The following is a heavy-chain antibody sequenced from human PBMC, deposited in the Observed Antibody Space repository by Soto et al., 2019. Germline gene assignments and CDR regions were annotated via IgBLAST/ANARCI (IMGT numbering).Heavy chain of an antibody. CDR2: VYHSGTT. CDR1: GASIGTNNW. Sequence: HSATLSLTCAVSGASIGTNNWWSWVRQPPGKGLEWIGEVYHSGTTNCNPSLKSRVTISIDKSKNQFSLTLTSMTAADTALYYCAVPGRGDFDYWSQGTLVTVSS. CDR3: AVPGRGDFDY. V-gene: IGHV4-4*02. D-gene: IGHD5-12*01. J-gene: IGHJ4*02.